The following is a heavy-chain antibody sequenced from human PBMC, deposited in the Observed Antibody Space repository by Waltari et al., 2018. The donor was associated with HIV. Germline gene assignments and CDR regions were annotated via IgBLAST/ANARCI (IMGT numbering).Heavy chain of an antibody. V-gene: IGHV3-33*01. Sequence: VQLAESGGGVVQPGKSVRLSCATSGFNFRDFVIPWVRQAPEKGLEWVAVIWSDGKTRFYGDSIKGRFSVSRDNSNNTSSLQINRVTLADTAVYYCTTGRSSVVAAPPVQWGQGT. J-gene: IGHJ4*01. CDR1: GFNFRDFV. D-gene: IGHD6-19*01. CDR2: IWSDGKTR. CDR3: TTGRSSVVAAPPVQ.